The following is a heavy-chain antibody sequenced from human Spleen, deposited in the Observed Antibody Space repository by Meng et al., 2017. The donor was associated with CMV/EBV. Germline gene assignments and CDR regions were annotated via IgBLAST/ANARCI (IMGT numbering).Heavy chain of an antibody. D-gene: IGHD1-14*01. Sequence: ASVKVSCKAFGYTFTGYYMHWVRQAPGQGLEWMGWINPDGGGTNYAQKFQGRVSMTRDTSISTGYMELSRLRSDDTAVYYCAREGGRPGWFDPWGQGTLVTVSS. CDR1: GYTFTGYY. CDR3: AREGGRPGWFDP. V-gene: IGHV1-2*02. CDR2: INPDGGGT. J-gene: IGHJ5*02.